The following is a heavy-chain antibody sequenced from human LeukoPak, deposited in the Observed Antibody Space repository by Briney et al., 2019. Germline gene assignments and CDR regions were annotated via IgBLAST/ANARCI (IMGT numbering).Heavy chain of an antibody. Sequence: GGSLRLSCAASGLTVSSNYMSWVRQAPGKGLEWVSVIYSGGSTYYADSVKGRFTISRDNSKNTLYLQMNSLRAEDTAVYYCAKDRLGAMMYFDFWGQGTLVTVSS. CDR3: AKDRLGAMMYFDF. CDR2: IYSGGST. J-gene: IGHJ4*02. CDR1: GLTVSSNY. V-gene: IGHV3-53*01. D-gene: IGHD1-26*01.